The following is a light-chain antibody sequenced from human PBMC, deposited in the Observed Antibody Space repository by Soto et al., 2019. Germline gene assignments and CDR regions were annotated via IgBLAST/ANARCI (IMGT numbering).Light chain of an antibody. CDR3: QSYDSILSARYV. CDR2: GNS. V-gene: IGLV1-40*01. Sequence: VLTQPPSVSGAPGQRVPIFCNGSSSNIGAGYGVHCYQQRPGTAPRLVISGNSNRPSGVPDRFSGSTSGTSASLAISGLQAEDEGDYYCQSYDSILSARYVFGTGTKVTVL. J-gene: IGLJ1*01. CDR1: SSNIGAGYG.